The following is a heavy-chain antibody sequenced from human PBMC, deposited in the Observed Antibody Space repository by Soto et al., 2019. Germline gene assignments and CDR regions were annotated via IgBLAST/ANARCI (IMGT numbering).Heavy chain of an antibody. D-gene: IGHD4-4*01. CDR2: INGRRNNI. Sequence: QVQLVESGGGLVKPGGSLRPSCAASGFTFSDYYMTWIRQAPGKGLEWISYINGRRNNIQYADSVRGRFTVSRDNAKNSLYLQMNSLRAEDTAVFYCARASGDGYNHYDFWGQGTLVTVSS. CDR1: GFTFSDYY. V-gene: IGHV3-11*01. CDR3: ARASGDGYNHYDF. J-gene: IGHJ4*02.